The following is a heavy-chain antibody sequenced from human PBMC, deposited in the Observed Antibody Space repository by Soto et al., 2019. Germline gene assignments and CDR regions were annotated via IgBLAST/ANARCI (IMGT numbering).Heavy chain of an antibody. J-gene: IGHJ4*02. CDR3: AVCITVLGVVSHGVDY. CDR2: ISYDGSNK. V-gene: IGHV3-30*03. CDR1: GFTFSSYG. Sequence: GGSLRLSCAASGFTFSSYGMHWVRQAPGKGLEWVAVISYDGSNKYYADTVKGRFTISRDNSKNTLYLQMNSLRAEDTAVYYSAVCITVLGVVSHGVDYWGQGTLVTVSS. D-gene: IGHD3-3*01.